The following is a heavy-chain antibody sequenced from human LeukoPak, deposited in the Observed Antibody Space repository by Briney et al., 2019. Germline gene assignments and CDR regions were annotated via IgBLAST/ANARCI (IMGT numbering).Heavy chain of an antibody. J-gene: IGHJ6*02. CDR2: IKQDGSEK. Sequence: PGGSLRLSCEASGFTFSSHWMSWVRQAPGKGLEWVAIIKQDGSEKDYVDSVTGRFTISRDNAKNSLYLRMNSLRDEDTADYYCARDTSAWRYGMDVWGQGTTVTVSS. V-gene: IGHV3-7*01. CDR3: ARDTSAWRYGMDV. D-gene: IGHD6-19*01. CDR1: GFTFSSHW.